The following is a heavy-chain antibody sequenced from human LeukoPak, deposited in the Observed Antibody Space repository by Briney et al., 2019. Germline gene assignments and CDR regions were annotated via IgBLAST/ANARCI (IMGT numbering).Heavy chain of an antibody. J-gene: IGHJ4*02. CDR2: IIVYNGNT. Sequence: ASVKVSCKASGYTFTTYGITWVRQAPGQGLEWMGWIIVYNGNTNYAQKLQGRATMTTDTSTSTAYMELRSLRSDDTAVYYCARVMLYSGSFPGDFDYWGQGTLVTVSS. CDR1: GYTFTTYG. D-gene: IGHD1-26*01. V-gene: IGHV1-18*01. CDR3: ARVMLYSGSFPGDFDY.